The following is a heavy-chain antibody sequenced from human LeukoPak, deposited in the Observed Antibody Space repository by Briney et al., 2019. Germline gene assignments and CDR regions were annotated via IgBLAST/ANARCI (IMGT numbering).Heavy chain of an antibody. CDR3: AKERRITMIVVVITGYFDY. Sequence: PGGSLRLSCAASGFTFSGYAMSWVRQAPGKGLEWVSAISGSGGSTYYADSVKGRFTISRDNSKNTLYLQMSSLRAEDTAVYYCAKERRITMIVVVITGYFDYWGQGTLVTVSS. D-gene: IGHD3-22*01. CDR1: GFTFSGYA. CDR2: ISGSGGST. V-gene: IGHV3-23*01. J-gene: IGHJ4*02.